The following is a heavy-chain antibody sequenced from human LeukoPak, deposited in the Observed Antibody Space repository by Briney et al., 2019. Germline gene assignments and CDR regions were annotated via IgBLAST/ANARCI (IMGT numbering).Heavy chain of an antibody. CDR1: GGSICSYY. CDR3: ARGETVVTPQAAFDI. D-gene: IGHD4-23*01. V-gene: IGHV4-59*01. CDR2: IYYSRST. J-gene: IGHJ3*02. Sequence: SETLSLTCTVSGGSICSYYWSWIRQPPGKGLEWIGYIYYSRSTNYNPSLKSRVTISVDTSKNQFSLKLSSVTAADTAVYYCARGETVVTPQAAFDIWGQGTMVTVSS.